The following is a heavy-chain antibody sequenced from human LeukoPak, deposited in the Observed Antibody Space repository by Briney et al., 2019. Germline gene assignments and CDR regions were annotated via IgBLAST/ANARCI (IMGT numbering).Heavy chain of an antibody. J-gene: IGHJ4*02. D-gene: IGHD6-19*01. CDR3: ARALRSVAGFDY. CDR2: ISSSSSYI. Sequence: GGSLRLSCAASGFTFSSYSMNWVRQAPRKGLEWVSSISSSSSYIYYADSVKGRFTISRDNAKNSLYLQMNSLRAEDTAVYYCARALRSVAGFDYWGQGTLVTVSS. V-gene: IGHV3-21*01. CDR1: GFTFSSYS.